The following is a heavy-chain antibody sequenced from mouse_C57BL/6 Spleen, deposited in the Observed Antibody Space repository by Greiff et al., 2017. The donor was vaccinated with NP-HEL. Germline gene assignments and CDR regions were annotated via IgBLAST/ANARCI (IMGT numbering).Heavy chain of an antibody. CDR3: ARGGNIDYDYEYAMDY. Sequence: VQLQESGPELVKPGASVKISCKASGYTFTDYYINWVKQRPGQGLEWIGWIFPGSGSTYYNEKFKGKATLTVDKSSSTAYMLLSSLTSEDSAVYFCARGGNIDYDYEYAMDYWGQGTSVTVSS. J-gene: IGHJ4*01. CDR2: IFPGSGST. V-gene: IGHV1-75*01. D-gene: IGHD2-4*01. CDR1: GYTFTDYY.